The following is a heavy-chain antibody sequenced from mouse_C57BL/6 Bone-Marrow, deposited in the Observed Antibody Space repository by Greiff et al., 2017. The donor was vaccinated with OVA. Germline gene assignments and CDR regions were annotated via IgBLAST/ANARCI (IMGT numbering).Heavy chain of an antibody. CDR3: VRHPGKDWYFDV. J-gene: IGHJ1*03. V-gene: IGHV10-1*01. D-gene: IGHD4-1*01. CDR1: GFSFNTYA. Sequence: EVQLVESGGGLVQPKGSLKLSCAASGFSFNTYAMNWVRQAPGKGLEWVARIRSKSNNYATYYADSVKDRFTISRDDSESMLYLQMNNLKTEDTAMYYCVRHPGKDWYFDVWGTGTTVTVSS. CDR2: IRSKSNNYAT.